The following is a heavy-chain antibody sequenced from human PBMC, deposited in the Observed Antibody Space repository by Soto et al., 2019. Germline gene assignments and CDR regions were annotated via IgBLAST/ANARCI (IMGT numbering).Heavy chain of an antibody. Sequence: SETLSLTCTVSGGSISSGDYYWSWIRQPPGKGLEWIGYIYYSGSTYYNPSLKSRVTISVDTSKNQFSLKLSSVTAADTAVYYCARDPLIFGVDDGTHYYYYGMDVWGQGTTVTVSS. D-gene: IGHD3-3*01. J-gene: IGHJ6*02. CDR1: GGSISSGDYY. CDR2: IYYSGST. V-gene: IGHV4-30-4*01. CDR3: ARDPLIFGVDDGTHYYYYGMDV.